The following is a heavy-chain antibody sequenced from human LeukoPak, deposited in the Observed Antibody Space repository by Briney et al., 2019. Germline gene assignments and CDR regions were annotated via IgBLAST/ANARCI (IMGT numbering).Heavy chain of an antibody. CDR2: IYSGGST. CDR1: GFTVSSNY. D-gene: IGHD3-3*01. V-gene: IGHV3-66*01. CDR3: ARDRSGDFWSGYPLRRYYYGMDV. Sequence: GGSLRLSCAASGFTVSSNYMGWVRQAPGKGLEWVSVIYSGGSTYYADSVKGRFTISRDNSKNTLYLQMNSLRAEDTAVYYCARDRSGDFWSGYPLRRYYYGMDVWGQGTTVTVSS. J-gene: IGHJ6*02.